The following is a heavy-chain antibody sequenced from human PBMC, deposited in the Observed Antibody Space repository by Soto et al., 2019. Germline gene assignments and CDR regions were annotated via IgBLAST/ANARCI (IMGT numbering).Heavy chain of an antibody. J-gene: IGHJ4*02. Sequence: GGSLRLSCAASGFTFSSYAMSWVRQAPGKGLEWVSAISGSGGSTYYADSVKGRFTISRDNSKNTLYLQMNSLRAEDTAVYYCAKGHSGSYRGPYFDYWGQGTLVTVSS. D-gene: IGHD1-26*01. CDR1: GFTFSSYA. CDR3: AKGHSGSYRGPYFDY. V-gene: IGHV3-23*01. CDR2: ISGSGGST.